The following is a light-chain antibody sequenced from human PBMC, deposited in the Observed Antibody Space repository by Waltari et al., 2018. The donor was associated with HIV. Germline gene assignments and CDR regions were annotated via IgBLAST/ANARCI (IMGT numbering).Light chain of an antibody. CDR1: QSISNW. V-gene: IGKV1-5*03. CDR3: QQHDNFLGT. Sequence: DIQMTQSPSTLSASVGETVTITCRASQSISNWLVWYQQKPGKAPNLLIYKASSLKSGVPSRFSGSGSGTEFTLTISRLQPDDSATYFCQQHDNFLGTFGQGTKVEIK. J-gene: IGKJ1*01. CDR2: KAS.